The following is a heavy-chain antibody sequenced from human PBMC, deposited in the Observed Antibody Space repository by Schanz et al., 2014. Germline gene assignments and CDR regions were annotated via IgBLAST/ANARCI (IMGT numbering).Heavy chain of an antibody. Sequence: QVQLVESGGGVVQPGKSLRLSCAASGFTFSGYGMHWVRQAPGKGLEWVAVISYDGTNKYFADSVKGRFTISRDNSKNTVYLQMNSLRAEDTAVYYCAIRSHVRGGESWGQGNLVTVSS. D-gene: IGHD3-10*01. CDR3: AIRSHVRGGES. CDR2: ISYDGTNK. CDR1: GFTFSGYG. V-gene: IGHV3-30*03. J-gene: IGHJ4*02.